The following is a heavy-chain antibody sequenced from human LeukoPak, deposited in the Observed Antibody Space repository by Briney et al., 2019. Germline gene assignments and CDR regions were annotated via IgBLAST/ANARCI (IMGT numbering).Heavy chain of an antibody. V-gene: IGHV3-11*01. D-gene: IGHD3-9*01. CDR3: ARSIGLTGGGVDV. CDR2: ITNSGSTI. CDR1: GFTFSDYN. J-gene: IGHJ6*02. Sequence: GGSLRLSCAASGFTFSDYNMNWVRQAPGKGLEWVSYITNSGSTIHYADSVKGRFTISRDNAKNSLYLQMNSLRAEDTGVYYCARSIGLTGGGVDVWGQGTTVTVSS.